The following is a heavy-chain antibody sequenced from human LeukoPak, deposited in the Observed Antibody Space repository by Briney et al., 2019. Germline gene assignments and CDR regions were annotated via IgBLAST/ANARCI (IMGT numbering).Heavy chain of an antibody. Sequence: LAGGSLRLSCAASGFTFSGSAMHWVRQASGKGLEWVGRIRSKANSYATAYAASVKGRFTISRDDSKNTAYLQMNSLKTEDTAVYYCNRHYGDYGYFQHWGQGTLVTVSS. CDR2: IRSKANSYAT. CDR1: GFTFSGSA. CDR3: NRHYGDYGYFQH. J-gene: IGHJ1*01. V-gene: IGHV3-73*01. D-gene: IGHD4-17*01.